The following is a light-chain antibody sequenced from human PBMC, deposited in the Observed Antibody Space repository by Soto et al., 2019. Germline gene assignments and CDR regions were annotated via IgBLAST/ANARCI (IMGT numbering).Light chain of an antibody. J-gene: IGKJ1*01. CDR2: AAS. Sequence: DIQMTQSPSSLSASVGVRVTITCRASQSISSYLNWYQQKPGKAPKLLIYAASSLQSGVPSRFSGSGSGTDFTLTISRLQPEDFATYYCQQSYSTPPWTFGQGTKVEIK. CDR1: QSISSY. CDR3: QQSYSTPPWT. V-gene: IGKV1-39*01.